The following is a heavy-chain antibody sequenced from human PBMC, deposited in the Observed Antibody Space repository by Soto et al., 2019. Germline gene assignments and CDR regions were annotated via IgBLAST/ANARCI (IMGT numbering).Heavy chain of an antibody. Sequence: SETLSLTCIVSGGSMTSYYWSWIRQPPGKGLEWIGYMSSSGSTNYNPSLKSRVTISIDTSKNQFSLNLTSVTAADTAVYYCARERWLVTWGQGTLVTVSS. D-gene: IGHD6-19*01. CDR3: ARERWLVT. V-gene: IGHV4-59*01. CDR2: MSSSGST. J-gene: IGHJ5*02. CDR1: GGSMTSYY.